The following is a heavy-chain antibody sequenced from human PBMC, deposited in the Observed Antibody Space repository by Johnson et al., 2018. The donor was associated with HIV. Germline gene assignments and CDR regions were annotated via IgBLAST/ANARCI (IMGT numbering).Heavy chain of an antibody. CDR2: INWNGGST. J-gene: IGHJ3*02. CDR1: RFTFDDYA. V-gene: IGHV3-20*04. D-gene: IGHD3-22*01. Sequence: VQLVESGGGVVRPGGSLRLSCAASRFTFDDYAMSWVRQPPGKGLEWASGINWNGGSTGHADSVKGRSPTSRDNAKNALYLQMNSLRAEDTALYYCVRVAYYYDSSGYSAFHIWGQGTMVTVSS. CDR3: VRVAYYYDSSGYSAFHI.